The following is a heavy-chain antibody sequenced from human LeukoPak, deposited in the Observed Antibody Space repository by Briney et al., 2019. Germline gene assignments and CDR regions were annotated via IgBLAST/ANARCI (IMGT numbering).Heavy chain of an antibody. Sequence: PGGSLRLSCAASGFTFNTYAMSWVRQAPGKGLEWVSAISDSGGSAYYADSVKGRFTISRDNSKNTLYLQMNSLRAEDTAVYYCTRQLMVRGVSHMDVWGKGTTVTVSS. CDR2: ISDSGGSA. CDR1: GFTFNTYA. J-gene: IGHJ6*03. D-gene: IGHD3-10*01. V-gene: IGHV3-23*01. CDR3: TRQLMVRGVSHMDV.